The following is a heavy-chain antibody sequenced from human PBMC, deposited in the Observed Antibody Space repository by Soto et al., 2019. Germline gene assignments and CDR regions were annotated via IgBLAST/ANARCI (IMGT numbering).Heavy chain of an antibody. CDR3: AREDILGARSFDY. J-gene: IGHJ4*02. CDR2: ISSGSKTI. V-gene: IGHV3-48*02. CDR1: GFTFSSYS. Sequence: GGSLRLSCVASGFTFSSYSVNWGRQAPGKGLEWVSYISSGSKTIYYADSVKGRFTVSRDNAKNSQFLQMNSLRDEDTAVYYCAREDILGARSFDYWGQGTLVTVSS. D-gene: IGHD1-26*01.